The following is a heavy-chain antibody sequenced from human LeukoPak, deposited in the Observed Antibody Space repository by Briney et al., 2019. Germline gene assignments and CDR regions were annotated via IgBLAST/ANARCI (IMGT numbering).Heavy chain of an antibody. CDR2: IYTSGST. J-gene: IGHJ5*02. D-gene: IGHD1-7*01. CDR3: TGTMYYWFDP. V-gene: IGHV4-4*07. Sequence: SETLSLTRTVSGGSISSYYWSWIRQPAGKGLEWIGRIYTSGSTNYNPSLKSRVTMSVDSSKNQFSLKLSSVTAADTAVYYCTGTMYYWFDPGGQGTLVTVSS. CDR1: GGSISSYY.